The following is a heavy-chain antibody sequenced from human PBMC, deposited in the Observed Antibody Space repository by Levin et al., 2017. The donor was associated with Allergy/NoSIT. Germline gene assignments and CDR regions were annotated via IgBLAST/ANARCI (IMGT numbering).Heavy chain of an antibody. CDR1: GFTFSSYW. V-gene: IGHV3-7*01. D-gene: IGHD2-2*01. J-gene: IGHJ6*02. CDR3: ARDAPAGPFYCSSTSCHYYYYGMDG. CDR2: IKQDGSEK. Sequence: PGGSLRLSCAASGFTFSSYWMSWVRQAPGKGLEWVANIKQDGSEKYYVDSVKGRFTISRDNAKNSLYLQMNSLRAEDTAVYYCARDAPAGPFYCSSTSCHYYYYGMDGWGQGTTVTVSS.